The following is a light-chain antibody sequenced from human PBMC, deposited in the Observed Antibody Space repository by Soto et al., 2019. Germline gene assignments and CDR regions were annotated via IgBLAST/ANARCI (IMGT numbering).Light chain of an antibody. V-gene: IGKV3-11*01. CDR3: QQRSNWLT. CDR2: DAS. CDR1: QSVSTY. Sequence: EIVLTQSPATLSLSPGERAPLSCRASQSVSTYLAWYQQKPGQAPRLLIYDASNRATGIPARFSGSGSGTDFTLTIGSLEPEDFAVYYCQQRSNWLTFGGGTKVEIK. J-gene: IGKJ4*01.